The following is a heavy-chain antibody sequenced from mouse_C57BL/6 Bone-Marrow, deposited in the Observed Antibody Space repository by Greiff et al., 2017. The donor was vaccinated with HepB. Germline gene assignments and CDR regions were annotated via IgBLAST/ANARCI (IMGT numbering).Heavy chain of an antibody. CDR1: GYSITSGYY. CDR2: ISYDGSN. D-gene: IGHD1-1*01. CDR3: ARTYYF. Sequence: VQLKESGPGLVKPSQSLSLTCSVTGYSITSGYYWNWIRQFPGNKLEWMGYISYDGSNNYNPSLKNRISITRDTSKNQFFLKLNSVTTEDTATYYCARTYYFGGQGTLVTVSA. V-gene: IGHV3-6*01. J-gene: IGHJ3*01.